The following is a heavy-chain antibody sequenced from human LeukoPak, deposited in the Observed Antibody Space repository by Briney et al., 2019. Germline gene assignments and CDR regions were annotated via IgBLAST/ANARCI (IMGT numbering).Heavy chain of an antibody. J-gene: IGHJ3*02. Sequence: SETLSLTCSVAGGSFSGYYWSWFRQPPGKGLEWIGEINHSGNTKYNPSLKSRVTISVDKSKNQFSLKLSSVTAADTSVYYCASGKLESDTFDNWGQGTMVTVSS. D-gene: IGHD4-23*01. CDR2: INHSGNT. V-gene: IGHV4-34*01. CDR1: GGSFSGYY. CDR3: ASGKLESDTFDN.